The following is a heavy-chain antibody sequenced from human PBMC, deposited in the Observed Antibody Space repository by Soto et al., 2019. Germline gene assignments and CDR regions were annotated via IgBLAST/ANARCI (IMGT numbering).Heavy chain of an antibody. CDR3: ARVFPSYCGGDCSYFDS. V-gene: IGHV4-59*02. J-gene: IGHJ4*02. CDR2: IFYSGGT. Sequence: SETLSLTCTVSGGSVNSYYWSWIRQPPGKGLEWIGYIFYSGGTKSNPSLKSRVTMSVDMSKNQFSLRLTSVTAADTAVYYCARVFPSYCGGDCSYFDSWGQGTLVTVSS. CDR1: GGSVNSYY. D-gene: IGHD2-21*02.